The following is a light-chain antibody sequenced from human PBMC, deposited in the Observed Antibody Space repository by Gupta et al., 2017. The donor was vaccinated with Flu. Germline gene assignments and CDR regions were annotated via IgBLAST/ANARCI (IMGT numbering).Light chain of an antibody. Sequence: PATLSVSPGESATLSCRASQSFGGNLAWYQQKPGQAPRLLIYGASTRATGIPARFSGSGSGTEFTLAINSLQSEDFAVYYCQQDYTRPETFGPGTKVEIK. J-gene: IGKJ1*01. CDR2: GAS. CDR3: QQDYTRPET. CDR1: QSFGGN. V-gene: IGKV3-15*01.